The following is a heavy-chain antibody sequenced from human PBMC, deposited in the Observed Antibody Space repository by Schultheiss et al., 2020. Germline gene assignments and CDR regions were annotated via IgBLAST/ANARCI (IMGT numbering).Heavy chain of an antibody. D-gene: IGHD3-10*01. V-gene: IGHV3-NL1*01. Sequence: GGSLRLSCAASGFTFSSYAMHWVRQAPGKGLEWVSVICSGGSTYYADSVKGRFTISRDNSKNTLYLQMNSLRAEDTAVYYCARDLWFGELSQKYYYYGMDVWGQGTTVTVSS. J-gene: IGHJ6*02. CDR2: ICSGGST. CDR3: ARDLWFGELSQKYYYYGMDV. CDR1: GFTFSSYA.